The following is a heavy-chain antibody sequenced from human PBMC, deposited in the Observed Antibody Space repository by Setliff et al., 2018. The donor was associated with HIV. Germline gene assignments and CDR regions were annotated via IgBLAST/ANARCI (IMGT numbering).Heavy chain of an antibody. Sequence: GASVKVSCKASGYTFTSYYVRWVRQAPGHGLEWMGIIDPNGGNTNFAQKFQGRVTMTRDTSTSTVYMELSSLTTDDTAVYYCAREAYSSSSVEIWGQGTLVTVSS. CDR1: GYTFTSYY. D-gene: IGHD6-13*01. J-gene: IGHJ4*02. CDR2: IDPNGGNT. CDR3: AREAYSSSSVEI. V-gene: IGHV1-46*01.